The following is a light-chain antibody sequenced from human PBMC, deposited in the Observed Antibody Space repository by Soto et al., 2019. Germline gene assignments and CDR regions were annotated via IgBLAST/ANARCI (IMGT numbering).Light chain of an antibody. Sequence: EIVRTQSPGTLSLSPGERATLSCRASQSVSNNYLAWYQQKPGQAPRLLIYGASTRATGIPARFSGSGSGTDFTLTISRLEPEDFAVYYCQQYGSSPSWTFGQGTKVDIK. J-gene: IGKJ1*01. V-gene: IGKV3-20*01. CDR2: GAS. CDR3: QQYGSSPSWT. CDR1: QSVSNNY.